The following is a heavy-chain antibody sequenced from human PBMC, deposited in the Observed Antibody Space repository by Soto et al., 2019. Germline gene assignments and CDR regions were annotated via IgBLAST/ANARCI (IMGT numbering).Heavy chain of an antibody. J-gene: IGHJ4*02. D-gene: IGHD1-20*01. Sequence: WGSRRLSCEASGVTRRNYAMTWIRQAPGKGLEWVSLISANDVGTYYAESVKTRFTISTDQSRNTVYLQMDSLRADDTAIYYCAKAKNDYNWDNRPPFDYWGQGALVTVSS. CDR1: GVTRRNYA. V-gene: IGHV3-23*01. CDR2: ISANDVGT. CDR3: AKAKNDYNWDNRPPFDY.